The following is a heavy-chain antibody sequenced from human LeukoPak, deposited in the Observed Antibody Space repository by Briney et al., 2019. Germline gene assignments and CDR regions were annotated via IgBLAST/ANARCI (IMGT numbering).Heavy chain of an antibody. CDR2: INHSGST. CDR1: GGSFSGYY. D-gene: IGHD1-26*01. V-gene: IGHV4-34*01. Sequence: PSETLSLTCAVYGGSFSGYYWSWIRQPPGKGLEWIGEINHSGSTNYNPSLKSRVTISVDTSKNQFSLKLSSVTAADTAVYYCARSIIVGALRRGDAFDIWGQGTMVTVSS. J-gene: IGHJ3*02. CDR3: ARSIIVGALRRGDAFDI.